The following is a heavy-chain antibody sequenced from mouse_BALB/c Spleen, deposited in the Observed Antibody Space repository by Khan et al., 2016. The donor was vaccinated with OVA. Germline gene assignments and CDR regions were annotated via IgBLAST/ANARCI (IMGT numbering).Heavy chain of an antibody. CDR3: ARQPYYHYNIMDY. CDR1: GFSLTNYG. J-gene: IGHJ4*01. CDR2: IWYDGST. V-gene: IGHV2-6-1*01. Sequence: QVQLKESGPGLVAPSQSLSITCTISGFSLTNYGVHWVRQPPGKGLEWLVVIWYDGSTTYNSALKSRLTISKDNSKSQVFLKMNRLQTDDTAMYFCARQPYYHYNIMDYWGQGTSVTVSS. D-gene: IGHD2-10*01.